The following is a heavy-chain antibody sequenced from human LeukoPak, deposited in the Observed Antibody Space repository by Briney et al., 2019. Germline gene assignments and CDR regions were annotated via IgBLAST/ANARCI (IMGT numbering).Heavy chain of an antibody. J-gene: IGHJ4*02. CDR3: ARDLAGIASY. D-gene: IGHD6-13*01. Sequence: GGSLRLSCAASGFTFSSYSMNWVRQAPGKGLEWVAVISYDGSNKYYADSVKGRFTISRDNSKNTLYLQMNSLRAEDTAVYYCARDLAGIASYWGQGTLVTVSS. CDR2: ISYDGSNK. V-gene: IGHV3-30*03. CDR1: GFTFSSYS.